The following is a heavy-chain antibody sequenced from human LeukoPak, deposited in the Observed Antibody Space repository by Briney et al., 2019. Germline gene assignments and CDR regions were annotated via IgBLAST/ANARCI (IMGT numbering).Heavy chain of an antibody. V-gene: IGHV3-21*01. CDR2: ISSSGNYI. Sequence: GGSLRLSCAVSGFTLNSHSMNGVRQAPGKGLEWVSSISSSGNYIYYADSVKGRFTISRDNAKNSLFLQMNSLRVEDTAVYYCARDLTSSSSPYYFDYWGQGTLVTVSS. CDR1: GFTLNSHS. CDR3: ARDLTSSSSPYYFDY. D-gene: IGHD6-6*01. J-gene: IGHJ4*02.